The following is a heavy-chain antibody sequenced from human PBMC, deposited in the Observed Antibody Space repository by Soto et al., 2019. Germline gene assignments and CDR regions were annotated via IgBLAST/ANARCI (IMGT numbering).Heavy chain of an antibody. D-gene: IGHD1-26*01. Sequence: GSLRLSCAASGLTFRSYSMNWVRQAPGKGLEWVSYISSSSSTIYYADSVKGRFTISRDNAKNSLYLQMNSLRDEDTAVYYCAREGGSLNWFDPWGQGTLVTVSS. V-gene: IGHV3-48*02. CDR1: GLTFRSYS. CDR2: ISSSSSTI. CDR3: AREGGSLNWFDP. J-gene: IGHJ5*02.